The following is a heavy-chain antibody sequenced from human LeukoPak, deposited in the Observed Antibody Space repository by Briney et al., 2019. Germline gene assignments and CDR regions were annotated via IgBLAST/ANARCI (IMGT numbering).Heavy chain of an antibody. V-gene: IGHV4-61*08. CDR1: GGSVSSGGFY. Sequence: SETLSLTCTVSGGSVSSGGFYWTWIRQPPGKGLEWIGYIYYSGSTNYIPSLRSRLTISVDTSKNQFSLKLSSVTAADTAVYYCAREDITGTAPYFDYWGQGTLVTVSS. D-gene: IGHD1-7*01. CDR2: IYYSGST. J-gene: IGHJ4*02. CDR3: AREDITGTAPYFDY.